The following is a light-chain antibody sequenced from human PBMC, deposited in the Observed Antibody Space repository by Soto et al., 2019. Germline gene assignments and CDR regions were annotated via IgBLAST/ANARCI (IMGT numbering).Light chain of an antibody. CDR1: QSVSSN. J-gene: IGKJ1*01. CDR3: QQYNNWPPT. CDR2: GAS. V-gene: IGKV3-15*01. Sequence: EIVLTQSPGTLSLSPGERATLSCRASQSVSSNLAWYQQKPGQAPRLLIYGASTRATGIPARFSGSGSGTEFTLTFSSLQSEDFAVYYCQQYNNWPPTFGQGTK.